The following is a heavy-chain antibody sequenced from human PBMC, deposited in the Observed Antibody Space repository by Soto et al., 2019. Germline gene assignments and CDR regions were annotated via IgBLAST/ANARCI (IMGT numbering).Heavy chain of an antibody. J-gene: IGHJ4*02. CDR1: GGSIRSSTYY. CDR3: TRQEGGAAADPPLDY. V-gene: IGHV4-39*01. Sequence: QLRLQESGPGLVKPSETLSLTCTVSGGSIRSSTYYWGWIRQPPGKGLEWIGSIYYSGSTHYNPSLKRRVTISVDTPTYQFSPKLTSVTAADPAVYYCTRQEGGAAADPPLDYWGPGTLVTASS. CDR2: IYYSGST. D-gene: IGHD3-16*01.